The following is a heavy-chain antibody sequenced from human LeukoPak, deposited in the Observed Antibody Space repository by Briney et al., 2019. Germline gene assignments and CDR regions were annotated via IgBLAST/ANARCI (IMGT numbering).Heavy chain of an antibody. V-gene: IGHV3-48*02. J-gene: IGHJ4*02. Sequence: GGSLRLSCAASGFTFSSYAMNWVRQAPGKGLEWVSYISSSSTTIYNADSVKGRFTISRDNAKNSLYLQMDSLRDEDTAVYYCVRVWSGQQLVLGDYWGQGALVTVSS. D-gene: IGHD6-13*01. CDR3: VRVWSGQQLVLGDY. CDR1: GFTFSSYA. CDR2: ISSSSTTI.